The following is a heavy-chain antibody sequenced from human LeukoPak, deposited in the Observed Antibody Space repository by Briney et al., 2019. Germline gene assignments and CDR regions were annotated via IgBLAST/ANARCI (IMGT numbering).Heavy chain of an antibody. CDR1: GGSISSYY. D-gene: IGHD3-3*01. V-gene: IGHV4-59*01. CDR3: ATYDFWSGPITY. CDR2: IYYSGST. Sequence: SETLSLTCTVSGGSISSYYWSWIRQPPGEGLGWIGYIYYSGSTNYNPSLKSRVTISVDTSKNQFSLKLSSVTAADTAVYYCATYDFWSGPITYWGQGTLVTVSS. J-gene: IGHJ4*02.